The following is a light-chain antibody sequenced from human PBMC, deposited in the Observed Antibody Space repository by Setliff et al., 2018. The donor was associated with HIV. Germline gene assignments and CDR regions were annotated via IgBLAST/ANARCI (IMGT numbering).Light chain of an antibody. J-gene: IGLJ1*01. Sequence: QSALAQPASVSGSPGQSITISCTGTSSDVGGYNYVSWYQQHPGKAPKLIIYEVRNRPSGVSNRFSDSKSGNTASLTISGLQAEDEGDYYCSSYAVTNTLPFGTGTKGTVL. V-gene: IGLV2-14*01. CDR3: SSYAVTNTLP. CDR1: SSDVGGYNY. CDR2: EVR.